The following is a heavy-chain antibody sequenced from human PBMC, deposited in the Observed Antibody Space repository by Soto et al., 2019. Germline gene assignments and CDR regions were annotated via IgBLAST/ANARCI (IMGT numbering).Heavy chain of an antibody. Sequence: QVQLVESGGGVVQPGRSLRLSCAASGFTFSHYGIHWVRQAPGNGLEWLAVISYDGSNKHYADSVKGRFTVSRDNSKNTLYLQMNSLRAEATAVYFCARYSGKYQGPIDYWGQGTLVTVSS. CDR2: ISYDGSNK. J-gene: IGHJ4*02. CDR1: GFTFSHYG. V-gene: IGHV3-30*03. D-gene: IGHD1-26*01. CDR3: ARYSGKYQGPIDY.